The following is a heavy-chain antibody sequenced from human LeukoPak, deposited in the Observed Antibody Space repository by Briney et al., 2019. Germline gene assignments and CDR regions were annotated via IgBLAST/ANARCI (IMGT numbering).Heavy chain of an antibody. V-gene: IGHV4-61*02. CDR2: IYTSGST. D-gene: IGHD7-27*01. CDR3: ARSAWGLYYYYMDV. J-gene: IGHJ6*03. CDR1: GGSISSSSYY. Sequence: SETLSLTCTVSGGSISSSSYYWSWIRQPAGKGLEWIGRIYTSGSTNYNPSLKSRVTMSVDTSKNQFSLKLSSVTAADTAVYYCARSAWGLYYYYMDVWGKGTTVTVSS.